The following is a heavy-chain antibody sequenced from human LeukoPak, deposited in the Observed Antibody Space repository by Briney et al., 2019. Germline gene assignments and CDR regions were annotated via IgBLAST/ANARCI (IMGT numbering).Heavy chain of an antibody. D-gene: IGHD7-27*01. J-gene: IGHJ4*02. Sequence: GGSLRLSCTASGFTFSTYRMNWVRQAPGKGLEWVSSISSSNSDISYTDSVKGRFTISRDDAKNSLYLQMNSLRAEDTAVYYCARGGGTGEFDYWGQGALVTVSS. CDR3: ARGGGTGEFDY. CDR1: GFTFSTYR. CDR2: ISSSNSDI. V-gene: IGHV3-21*01.